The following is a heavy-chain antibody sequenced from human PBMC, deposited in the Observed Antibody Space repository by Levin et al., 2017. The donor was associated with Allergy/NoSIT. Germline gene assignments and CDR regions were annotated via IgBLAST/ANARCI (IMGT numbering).Heavy chain of an antibody. CDR1: GFTFSSYG. CDR3: AKDNFWSGFGMDV. Sequence: ASVKVSCAGSGFTFSSYGMSWVRQAPGKGLEWVSVISGSGDRTYYTDSVKGRFTISRDNSKNTLYLQMNRLRDEDTAIYYCAKDNFWSGFGMDVWGQGITVTVSS. J-gene: IGHJ6*02. V-gene: IGHV3-23*01. D-gene: IGHD3-3*01. CDR2: ISGSGDRT.